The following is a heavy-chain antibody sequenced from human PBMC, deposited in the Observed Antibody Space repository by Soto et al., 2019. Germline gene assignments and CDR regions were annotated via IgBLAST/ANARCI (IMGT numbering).Heavy chain of an antibody. Sequence: QVQLQESGPGLVEPSETLSLTCAVSGASIRSYHWSWIRQHAGKGLEWIGRMQHTGNTNYNPSLKSRVTMSVDTSKSQISLKMTSVTAADTAVYFCAKDVSSRRWFDPWGQGILVIVSS. CDR1: GASIRSYH. CDR2: MQHTGNT. J-gene: IGHJ5*02. V-gene: IGHV4-4*07. CDR3: AKDVSSRRWFDP. D-gene: IGHD3-16*01.